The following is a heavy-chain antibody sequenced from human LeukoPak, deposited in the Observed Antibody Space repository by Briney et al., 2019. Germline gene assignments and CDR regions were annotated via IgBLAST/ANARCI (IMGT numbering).Heavy chain of an antibody. D-gene: IGHD6-19*01. CDR1: GDYW. V-gene: IGHV3-7*05. CDR3: AGSSGWARYFDY. Sequence: GGSLRLSCVASGDYWMSWVRQAPGKGQEWVANIKQDGSEKYYVDSVKGRFTISRDNGKNSLYLQMNSLRAEDTAVYYCAGSSGWARYFDYWGQGTLVTVSS. J-gene: IGHJ4*02. CDR2: IKQDGSEK.